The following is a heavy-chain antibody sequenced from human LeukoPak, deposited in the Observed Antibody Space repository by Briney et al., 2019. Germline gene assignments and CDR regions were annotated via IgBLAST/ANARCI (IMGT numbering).Heavy chain of an antibody. CDR1: GFTFSSYS. D-gene: IGHD6-19*01. CDR2: ISSSGSTI. J-gene: IGHJ1*01. Sequence: GGSLRLSCAASGFTFSSYSMNWVRQAPGKGLEWVSYISSSGSTIYYADSVKGRFTISRDNAKNSLYLQMNSLRAEGTAVYYCARGPQWLVQEYFQHWGQGTLVTVSS. CDR3: ARGPQWLVQEYFQH. V-gene: IGHV3-48*04.